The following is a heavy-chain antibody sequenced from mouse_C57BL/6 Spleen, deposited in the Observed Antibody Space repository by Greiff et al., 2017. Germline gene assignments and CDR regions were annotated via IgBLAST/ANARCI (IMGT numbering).Heavy chain of an antibody. J-gene: IGHJ3*01. CDR1: GYSFTDYY. V-gene: IGHV1-39*01. D-gene: IGHD1-1*01. CDR2: LNPTYGTT. Sequence: EVQLQQSGPELVKPGASVKISCKASGYSFTDYYMNWVKQSNGKSLEWIGVLNPTYGTTSYNQKFKGKATLTVDKSSSTAYMQLNSLTSEDSAVYYCACSSYGAWFAYWGQGTLVTVSA. CDR3: ACSSYGAWFAY.